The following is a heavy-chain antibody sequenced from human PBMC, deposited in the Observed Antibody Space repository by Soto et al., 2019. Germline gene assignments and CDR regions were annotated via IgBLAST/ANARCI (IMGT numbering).Heavy chain of an antibody. CDR2: ISYDGSNK. CDR1: GFTFSSYA. V-gene: IGHV3-30-3*01. D-gene: IGHD6-13*01. CDR3: ARDRARGISSWLYYYYYGMDV. J-gene: IGHJ6*02. Sequence: GGSLRLSCAASGFTFSSYAMHWVRQAPGKGLEWVAVISYDGSNKYYADSVKGRFTISRDNSKNTLYLQMNSLRAEDTAVYYCARDRARGISSWLYYYYYGMDVWGQGTTVTVSS.